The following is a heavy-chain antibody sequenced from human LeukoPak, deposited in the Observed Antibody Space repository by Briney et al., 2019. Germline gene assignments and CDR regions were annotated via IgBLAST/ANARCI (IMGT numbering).Heavy chain of an antibody. D-gene: IGHD4-17*01. CDR1: GGSFSGYY. Sequence: SETLSLTCAVYGGSFSGYYWSWIRQPPGKGLEWIGEINHSGSTNYNPSLKSRVTISVDTSKNQFSLKLSSVTAADTAVYYCASYYGDYDAFDIWGQGTTVTVSS. CDR2: INHSGST. V-gene: IGHV4-34*01. J-gene: IGHJ3*02. CDR3: ASYYGDYDAFDI.